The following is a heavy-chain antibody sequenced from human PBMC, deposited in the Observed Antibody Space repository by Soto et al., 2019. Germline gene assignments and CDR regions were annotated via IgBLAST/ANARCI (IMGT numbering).Heavy chain of an antibody. J-gene: IGHJ4*02. CDR2: ISSSGSTI. D-gene: IGHD3-22*01. Sequence: WGSLRLSCAASGFTFSSYEMNWVRQAPGKGLEWVSYISSSGSTIYYADSVKGRFTISRDNAKNSLYLQMNSLRAEDTAVYYCARDVDSSGYYSPFDYWGQGTLVTVSS. CDR1: GFTFSSYE. CDR3: ARDVDSSGYYSPFDY. V-gene: IGHV3-48*03.